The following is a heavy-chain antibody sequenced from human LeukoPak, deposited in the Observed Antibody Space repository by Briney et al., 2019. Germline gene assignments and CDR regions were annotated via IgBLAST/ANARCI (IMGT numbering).Heavy chain of an antibody. CDR1: GYTFTDYY. D-gene: IGHD5-18*01. Sequence: ASVKVSCKASGYTFTDYYMHWVRQAPGQGLEWMGWINPNSRGTDSAQKFQGRFSMTRDTSISTAYMELSRLRSDDTAVYYCERRAREYSHDAFDIWGQGTMVTVSS. CDR3: ERRAREYSHDAFDI. CDR2: INPNSRGT. J-gene: IGHJ3*02. V-gene: IGHV1-2*02.